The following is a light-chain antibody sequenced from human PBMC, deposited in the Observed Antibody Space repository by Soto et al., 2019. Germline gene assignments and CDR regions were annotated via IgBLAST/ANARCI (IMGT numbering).Light chain of an antibody. CDR2: DAS. CDR1: QSVNIY. V-gene: IGKV3-11*01. Sequence: IGLTHSPATLSLSPGERATLSCSASQSVNIYLAWYQQKPGQAPRLLIYDASNRATGIPARFSGSGSGTDFTLTISSLEPEDIAVYYCQQRSNWRVTFGGGTKVDIK. J-gene: IGKJ4*01. CDR3: QQRSNWRVT.